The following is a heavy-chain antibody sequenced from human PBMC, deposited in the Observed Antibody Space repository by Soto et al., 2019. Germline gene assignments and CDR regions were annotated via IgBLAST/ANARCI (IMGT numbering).Heavy chain of an antibody. J-gene: IGHJ5*02. D-gene: IGHD3-16*01. V-gene: IGHV3-15*01. CDR1: GFTFSNAW. CDR3: AKERLYTNWFDP. CDR2: IKSKTDGGTT. Sequence: PGGSLRLSCAASGFTFSNAWMSWVRQAPGKGLEWVGRIKSKTDGGTTDYAAPVKGRFTISRDDSKNTLYLQMNSLRAEDTAVYYCAKERLYTNWFDPWGQGTLVTVSS.